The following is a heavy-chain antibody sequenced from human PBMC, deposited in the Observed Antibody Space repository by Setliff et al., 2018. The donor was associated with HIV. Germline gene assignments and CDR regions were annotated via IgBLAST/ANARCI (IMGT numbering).Heavy chain of an antibody. V-gene: IGHV4-59*01. CDR3: AGVRGSSYFGTFDY. D-gene: IGHD1-26*01. J-gene: IGHJ4*02. Sequence: SETLSLTCAVSGGSINSYYWSWIRQPPGKGLEWIGYIYYIGNTNYNPSLKSRVTISVDTSKNQFSLKLSSVTAADTAVYYCAGVRGSSYFGTFDYWGQGALVTVSS. CDR1: GGSINSYY. CDR2: IYYIGNT.